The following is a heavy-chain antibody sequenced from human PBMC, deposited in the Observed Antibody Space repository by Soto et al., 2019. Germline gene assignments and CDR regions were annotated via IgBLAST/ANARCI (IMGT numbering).Heavy chain of an antibody. D-gene: IGHD4-4*01. CDR1: GFTFGDYA. V-gene: IGHV3-49*04. J-gene: IGHJ6*02. Sequence: LRLSCTASGFTFGDYAMSWVRQAPGKGRGGVGFIRSKAYGGTTEYAASVKGRFTNSRDDSKSIAYLQMNSLKTEDTAVYYCTMTTVSAGADYYYGMDVWGQGTTVTVSS. CDR3: TMTTVSAGADYYYGMDV. CDR2: IRSKAYGGTT.